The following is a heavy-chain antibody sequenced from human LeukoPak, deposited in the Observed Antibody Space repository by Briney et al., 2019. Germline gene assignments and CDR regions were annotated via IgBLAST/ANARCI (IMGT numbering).Heavy chain of an antibody. D-gene: IGHD3-16*01. CDR3: ARVWGSYYYYMDV. V-gene: IGHV3-53*01. J-gene: IGHJ6*03. Sequence: GGSLRLSCAASGFTVSSNYMSWVRQAPGKGLEWVSVIYSGGSTYYADSVKGRFTISRDSSKNTLYLQMNSLRAEDTAVYYCARVWGSYYYYMDVWGKGTTVTVSS. CDR1: GFTVSSNY. CDR2: IYSGGST.